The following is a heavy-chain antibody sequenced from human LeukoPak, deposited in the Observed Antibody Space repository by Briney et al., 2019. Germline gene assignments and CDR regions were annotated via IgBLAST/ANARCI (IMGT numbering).Heavy chain of an antibody. CDR3: ASQHTYYYGSGSYKNYFDY. D-gene: IGHD3-10*01. J-gene: IGHJ4*02. V-gene: IGHV4-61*02. Sequence: SQTLSLTCTVPGGSISSGSYYWSWIRQPAGKGLEWIGRIYTSGSTNYNPSLKSRVTISVDTSKNQFSLKLSSVTAADTAVYYCASQHTYYYGSGSYKNYFDYWGQGTLVTVSS. CDR2: IYTSGST. CDR1: GGSISSGSYY.